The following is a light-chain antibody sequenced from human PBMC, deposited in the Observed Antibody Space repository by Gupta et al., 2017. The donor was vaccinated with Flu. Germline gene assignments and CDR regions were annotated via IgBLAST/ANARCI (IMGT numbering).Light chain of an antibody. CDR2: DAL. V-gene: IGKV3-11*01. CDR3: HQRSNWPLT. Sequence: GERAPLSCRASQSVSTSLAWFQQKPDQAPRLLIYDALKRATGVPARFIGSGSGADFTLTITSLEPEDFAVYYCHQRSNWPLTFGGGTNVELK. CDR1: QSVSTS. J-gene: IGKJ4*01.